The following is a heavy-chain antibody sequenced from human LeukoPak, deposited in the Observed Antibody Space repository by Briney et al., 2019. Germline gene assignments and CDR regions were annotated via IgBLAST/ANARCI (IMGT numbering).Heavy chain of an antibody. J-gene: IGHJ4*02. CDR2: IIPIFGTA. CDR1: GGTFSSYA. V-gene: IGHV1-69*05. Sequence: SVKVSCKASGGTFSSYAISWVRQAPGQGLEWTGRIIPIFGTANYAQKFQGRVTITTDESTSTAYMELSSLRSEDTAVYYCARDRHGDPTIDYWGQGTLVTVSS. CDR3: ARDRHGDPTIDY. D-gene: IGHD4-17*01.